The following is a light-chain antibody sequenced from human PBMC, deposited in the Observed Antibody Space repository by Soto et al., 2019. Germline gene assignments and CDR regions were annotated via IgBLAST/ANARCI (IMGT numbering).Light chain of an antibody. J-gene: IGLJ1*01. Sequence: QAVVTQEPSLTVSPGGTVTLTCGSSTGAVTSGHYPYWFQQKAGQVPRTLIYDTSNRHSWTPARFSGSLLGGKAALTLSGAQPEDEAEYYCLLSYSDTHVFGTGTKVTVL. V-gene: IGLV7-46*01. CDR2: DTS. CDR3: LLSYSDTHV. CDR1: TGAVTSGHY.